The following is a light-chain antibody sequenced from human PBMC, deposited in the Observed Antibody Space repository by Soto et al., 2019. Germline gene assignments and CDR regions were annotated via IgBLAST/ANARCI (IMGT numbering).Light chain of an antibody. V-gene: IGLV2-11*01. CDR1: SSDVGGYNY. CDR2: DVT. Sequence: QSVLTQPRSVSGSPGQSVTISCTGTSSDVGGYNYVSWYQQHPGKGPKIMIYDVTKRPSGVPDRFSGSKSVNTASLTISGLQAEDEADYYCCSYAGSYTVVFGGGTKVTVL. J-gene: IGLJ2*01. CDR3: CSYAGSYTVV.